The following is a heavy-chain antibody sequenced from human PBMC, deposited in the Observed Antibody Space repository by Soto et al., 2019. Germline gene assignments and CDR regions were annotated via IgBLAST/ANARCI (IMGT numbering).Heavy chain of an antibody. J-gene: IGHJ3*01. CDR2: IIPILGIA. Sequence: QVQLVQSGAEVKKPGSSVKVSCKASGGTFSSYTISWVRQAPGQGLEWMGRIIPILGIANYAQKFQGRVTMTAEKSTSTAYMELSSLRCEDAAVYYCARDLTNYDILTGTRGAFDLWGKGTMVTVSS. D-gene: IGHD3-9*01. CDR1: GGTFSSYT. CDR3: ARDLTNYDILTGTRGAFDL. V-gene: IGHV1-69*08.